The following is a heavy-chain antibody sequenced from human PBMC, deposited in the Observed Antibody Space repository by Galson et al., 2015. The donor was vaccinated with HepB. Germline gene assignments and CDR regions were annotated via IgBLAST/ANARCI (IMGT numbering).Heavy chain of an antibody. J-gene: IGHJ3*02. Sequence: SVKVSCKASGYTFTSYGISWVRQAPGQGLEWMGWISAYNGNTNYAQKLQGRVTMTTDTSTSTAYMKLRSLRSDDTAVYYCARDLPVEVGSGGSYGLDAFDIWGQGTMVTVSS. CDR1: GYTFTSYG. CDR2: ISAYNGNT. CDR3: ARDLPVEVGSGGSYGLDAFDI. V-gene: IGHV1-18*01. D-gene: IGHD1-26*01.